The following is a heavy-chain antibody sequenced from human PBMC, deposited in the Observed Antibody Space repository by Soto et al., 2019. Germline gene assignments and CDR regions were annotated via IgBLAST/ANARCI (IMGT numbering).Heavy chain of an antibody. V-gene: IGHV3-23*01. CDR1: GFTFSSYA. D-gene: IGHD2-21*02. Sequence: PGGSLRLSCAASGFTFSSYAMSWVRQAPGKGLEWVSAISGSGGSTYYADSVKGRFTISRDNSKNTLYLQMNSLRAEDTAVYYCAKERLVCGGDCYASLDYWGQGTLVTVSS. CDR3: AKERLVCGGDCYASLDY. CDR2: ISGSGGST. J-gene: IGHJ4*02.